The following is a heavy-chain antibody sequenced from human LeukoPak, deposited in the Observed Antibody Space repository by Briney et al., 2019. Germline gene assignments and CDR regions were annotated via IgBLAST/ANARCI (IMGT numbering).Heavy chain of an antibody. J-gene: IGHJ6*03. CDR1: GFTFSSYS. V-gene: IGHV3-21*01. D-gene: IGHD2-2*01. CDR2: ISSSSSYI. CDR3: ARDKAQYCSSTSCYGYYYMDV. Sequence: GGSLRLSCAASGFTFSSYSMNWVRQAPGKGLEWVSSISSSSSYIYYADSVKGRFTISRDNAKNSLYLQMNSLRAEDTAVYYCARDKAQYCSSTSCYGYYYMDVWGKGTTVTVSS.